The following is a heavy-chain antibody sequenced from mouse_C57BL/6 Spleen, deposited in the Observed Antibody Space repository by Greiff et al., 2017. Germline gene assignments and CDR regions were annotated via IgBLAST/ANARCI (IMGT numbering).Heavy chain of an antibody. CDR2: ISSGGSYT. V-gene: IGHV5-6*01. CDR1: GFTFSSYG. CDR3: ARHPDLLHAMDY. Sequence: EVHLVESGGDLVKPGGSLKLSCAASGFTFSSYGMSWVRQTPDKRLEWVATISSGGSYTYYPDSVKGRFTISRDNAKNTLYLQMSSLKSEDTAMYYCARHPDLLHAMDYWGQGTSVTVSS. J-gene: IGHJ4*01. D-gene: IGHD2-1*01.